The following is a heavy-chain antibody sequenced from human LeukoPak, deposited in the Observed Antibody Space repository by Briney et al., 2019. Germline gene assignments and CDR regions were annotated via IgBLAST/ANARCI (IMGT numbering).Heavy chain of an antibody. V-gene: IGHV3-23*01. J-gene: IGHJ4*02. CDR2: ISTGGVNT. D-gene: IGHD1-26*01. Sequence: ETLSLTCTVSGGSISSYYWSWIRQPAGKGLEWVSAISTGGVNTYYTDSVKGRFTISRDNSKNTLYLQMNSLRVEDTAVYYCASFPWEIRPTWGQGTLVTVSS. CDR1: GGSISSYY. CDR3: ASFPWEIRPT.